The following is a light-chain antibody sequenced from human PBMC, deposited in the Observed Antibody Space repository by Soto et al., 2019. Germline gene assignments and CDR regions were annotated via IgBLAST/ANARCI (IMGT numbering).Light chain of an antibody. CDR1: QSISTY. Sequence: SLAAVSASIGDRVTITCRASQSISTYLNWYQQKPGKAPNLLIFAASTLQSGVPSRFSGSGSGTDFTLTIRSLQPEDFATYYCPHSDSAPIPFCGVTK. CDR3: PHSDSAPIP. V-gene: IGKV1-39*01. J-gene: IGKJ4*01. CDR2: AAS.